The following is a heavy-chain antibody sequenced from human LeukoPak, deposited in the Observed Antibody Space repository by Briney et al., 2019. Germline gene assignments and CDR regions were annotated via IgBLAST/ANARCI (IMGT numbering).Heavy chain of an antibody. CDR2: VSYDGSDK. V-gene: IGHV3-30*18. CDR1: RFTFSNYV. Sequence: GGSLRLSCAASRFTFSNYVMHWVRQAPGKGLEWVAVVSYDGSDKYYADSVKGRFTISRDNSKNTLYLQMNSLRAEDTAVYCCAKDPRRYSRTGGYFDYWGQGTLVTVSS. J-gene: IGHJ4*02. D-gene: IGHD6-13*01. CDR3: AKDPRRYSRTGGYFDY.